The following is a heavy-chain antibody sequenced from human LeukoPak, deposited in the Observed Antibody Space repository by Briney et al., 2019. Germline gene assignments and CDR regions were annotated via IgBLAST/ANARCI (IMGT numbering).Heavy chain of an antibody. CDR3: ARSPAMYYYDSGGYYQYYFDY. D-gene: IGHD3-22*01. CDR2: ISNSGSST. Sequence: GGSLRLSCAASGFIFSSYTMSWVRQAPGKGLEWVSGISNSGSSTYYADSVKGRFTISRDNAKNSLYLQMTSLRAEDTAVYYCARSPAMYYYDSGGYYQYYFDYWGQGTLVTVSS. CDR1: GFIFSSYT. J-gene: IGHJ4*02. V-gene: IGHV3-48*01.